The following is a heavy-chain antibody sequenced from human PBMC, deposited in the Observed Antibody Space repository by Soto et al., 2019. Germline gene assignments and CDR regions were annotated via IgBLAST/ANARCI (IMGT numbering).Heavy chain of an antibody. CDR2: IWYDGGNK. D-gene: IGHD3-16*01. CDR3: ARGDRDFDY. V-gene: IGHV3-33*01. J-gene: IGHJ4*02. Sequence: PVGSLRLSCASSVFTFDTYVMHWVRQSPGRGLEWVALIWYDGGNKYYVDSVKGRFTISRDNSKNTLYLQMNSLRAEDTAVYYCARGDRDFDYWGRGTLVTVSS. CDR1: VFTFDTYV.